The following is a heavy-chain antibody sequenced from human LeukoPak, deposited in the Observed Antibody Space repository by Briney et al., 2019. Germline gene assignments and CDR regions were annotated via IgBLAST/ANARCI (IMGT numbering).Heavy chain of an antibody. Sequence: GASVKVSCKASVYTFTSYYMHWVRQAPGQGLEWMGIINPSGGSTSYAQKFQCRVTMTRDTSTSTAYMELSSLRSEDTAVYYLARDGIGYSYGPLNYYHYGMDVWGQGNTVTVSS. CDR3: ARDGIGYSYGPLNYYHYGMDV. J-gene: IGHJ6*02. CDR2: INPSGGST. V-gene: IGHV1-46*01. CDR1: VYTFTSYY. D-gene: IGHD5-18*01.